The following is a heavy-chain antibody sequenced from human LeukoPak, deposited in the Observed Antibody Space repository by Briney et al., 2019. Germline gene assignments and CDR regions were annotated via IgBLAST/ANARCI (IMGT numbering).Heavy chain of an antibody. Sequence: GGSLRLSCAASGFTFSSYEMNWVRQAPGKGLKWVSYISSSGSTIYYADSVKGRFTISRDNAKNSLYLQMNSLRAEDMAVYYCASTTIFGPLDPWGQGTLVTVSS. D-gene: IGHD3-3*01. J-gene: IGHJ5*02. CDR3: ASTTIFGPLDP. CDR2: ISSSGSTI. V-gene: IGHV3-48*03. CDR1: GFTFSSYE.